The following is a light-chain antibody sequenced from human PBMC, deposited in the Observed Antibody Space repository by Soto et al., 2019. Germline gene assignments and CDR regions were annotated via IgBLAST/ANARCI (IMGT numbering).Light chain of an antibody. CDR1: QGISSY. J-gene: IGKJ1*01. V-gene: IGKV1-8*01. CDR2: AAS. CDR3: TLYDLHPRT. Sequence: AIRMNQSPSSLSASTGDRVTITCRASQGISSYLAWYQQKPGKAPKLLIYAASTLQSGVPSRFSGSGSGTDFTLTTCCLQSEDFTTDCSTLYDLHPRTSCQGANVDVK.